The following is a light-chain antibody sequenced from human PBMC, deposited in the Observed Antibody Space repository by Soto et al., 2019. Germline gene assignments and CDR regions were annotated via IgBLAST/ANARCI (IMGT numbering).Light chain of an antibody. J-gene: IGLJ2*01. V-gene: IGLV2-8*01. CDR2: EVS. CDR3: SSYAGSNNWI. CDR1: SSDIGDYNY. Sequence: QSVLTQPPSASGSPGQSVTISCTGTSSDIGDYNYVSWYQQHPGNAPKLMIYEVSKRPSGVPDRFSGSKSGNTASLTVSGLQAEDEADYYCSSYAGSNNWIFGGGTKLTVL.